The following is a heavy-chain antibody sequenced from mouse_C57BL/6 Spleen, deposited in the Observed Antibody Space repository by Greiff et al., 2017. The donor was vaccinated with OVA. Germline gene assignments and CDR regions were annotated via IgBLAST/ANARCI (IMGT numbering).Heavy chain of an antibody. J-gene: IGHJ4*01. D-gene: IGHD1-1*01. CDR2: ISSGGDYI. CDR1: GFTFSSYA. V-gene: IGHV5-9-1*02. CDR3: TRGYYDDYYYAMDY. Sequence: EVKLVESGEGLVKPGGSLKLSCAASGFTFSSYAMSWVRQTPEQRLEWVAYISSGGDYIYYADTVKGRFTISRDNARNTLYLQMSSLKSKDTAMYYCTRGYYDDYYYAMDYWGQGTSVTVSS.